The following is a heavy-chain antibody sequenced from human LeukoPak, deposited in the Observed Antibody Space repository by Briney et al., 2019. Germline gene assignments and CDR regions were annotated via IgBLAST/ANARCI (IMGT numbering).Heavy chain of an antibody. CDR3: ASHYYDSSGYYYHIYY. Sequence: ASVKVSCKASGGTFISYAISWVRQAPGQGLEWVGGIIPIFGTANYAQKFQGRVTITADESTSTAYMELSSLRSEDTAVYYCASHYYDSSGYYYHIYYWGQGTLVTVSS. D-gene: IGHD3-22*01. CDR1: GGTFISYA. CDR2: IIPIFGTA. V-gene: IGHV1-69*13. J-gene: IGHJ4*02.